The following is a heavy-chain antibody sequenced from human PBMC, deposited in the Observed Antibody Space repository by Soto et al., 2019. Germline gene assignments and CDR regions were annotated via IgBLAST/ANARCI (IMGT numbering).Heavy chain of an antibody. Sequence: GASVKVSCKASGGTFSTYTITWVRQAPGQGLEWMRRIIPIIGIINYAQKFQGRVTISADKFTGTAYMELTRLRSDDTAVYYCAGDPDSHYNDSHASSYPWGQGTLVTVSS. V-gene: IGHV1-69*04. CDR1: GGTFSTYT. CDR2: IIPIIGII. D-gene: IGHD3-22*01. CDR3: AGDPDSHYNDSHASSYP. J-gene: IGHJ5*02.